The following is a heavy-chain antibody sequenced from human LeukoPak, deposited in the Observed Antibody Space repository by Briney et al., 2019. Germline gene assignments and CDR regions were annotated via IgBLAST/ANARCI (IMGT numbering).Heavy chain of an antibody. CDR3: AGHQGCTTTDCSNWFDP. CDR1: GDSIGSYY. Sequence: SETLSLTCTVSGDSIGSYYWSWIRQSPGKGLEWIGYIYYSGTTNYNPSFKSRVIISVDTSKSQFSLKLSSVTAADSALYYCAGHQGCTTTDCSNWFDPWGQGTLVTVSS. D-gene: IGHD2-21*02. CDR2: IYYSGTT. V-gene: IGHV4-59*01. J-gene: IGHJ5*02.